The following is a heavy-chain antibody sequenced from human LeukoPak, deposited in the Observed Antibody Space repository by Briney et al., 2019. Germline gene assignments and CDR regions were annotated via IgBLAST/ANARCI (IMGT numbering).Heavy chain of an antibody. V-gene: IGHV4-59*08. CDR3: ARHVWEQGDYFDY. J-gene: IGHJ4*02. D-gene: IGHD1-26*01. CDR2: IYYSGST. CDR1: GGSISSYY. Sequence: PSETLSLTCTVSGGSISSYYWSWIRQPPGKGLEWIGYIYYSGSTNYNPSLKSRVTISVDTSKNQFSLKLSSVTAADTAVYYCARHVWEQGDYFDYWGRGTLVTVSS.